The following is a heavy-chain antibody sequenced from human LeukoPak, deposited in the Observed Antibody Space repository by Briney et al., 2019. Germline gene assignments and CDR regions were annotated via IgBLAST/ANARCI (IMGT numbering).Heavy chain of an antibody. V-gene: IGHV3-21*01. CDR1: GFIFSTYN. CDR2: VSSSSSYI. CDR3: ARDKSSGALGY. D-gene: IGHD3-22*01. Sequence: GGSLRLSCAASGFIFSTYNMNWVRQSPGKGLEWISSVSSSSSYIYYIDSVKGRFTNSRDNAKNSLYLQMNSLRAEDTAVYYCARDKSSGALGYWGQGTLVTVSS. J-gene: IGHJ4*02.